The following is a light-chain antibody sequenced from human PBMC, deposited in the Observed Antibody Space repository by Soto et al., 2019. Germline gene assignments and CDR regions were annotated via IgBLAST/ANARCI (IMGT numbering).Light chain of an antibody. J-gene: IGLJ1*01. V-gene: IGLV1-44*01. CDR1: SSNIGSNT. CDR2: SNN. CDR3: AAWDDSLNGYV. Sequence: QSSLTQPPSASGTPGRRVTISCSGSSSNIGSNTVNWYLQLPGTAPKLLIYSNNQRPSGVPDRFSGSKSGTSASLATSGLQSEDEADYYCAAWDDSLNGYVFGTGTKVTVL.